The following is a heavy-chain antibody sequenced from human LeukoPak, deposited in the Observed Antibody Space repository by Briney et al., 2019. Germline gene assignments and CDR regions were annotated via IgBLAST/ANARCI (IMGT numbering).Heavy chain of an antibody. Sequence: GGSLRLSCAASGFSFSSYDAHWVRQAPGKGPEWVALISKGENNKYYADSVKGRFTISRDNSKNTLYVQMNSLRAEDTAMYYCARGSYDRSGSASDYWGQGTLVTVSS. D-gene: IGHD3-22*01. J-gene: IGHJ4*02. CDR2: ISKGENNK. CDR1: GFSFSSYD. CDR3: ARGSYDRSGSASDY. V-gene: IGHV3-30*04.